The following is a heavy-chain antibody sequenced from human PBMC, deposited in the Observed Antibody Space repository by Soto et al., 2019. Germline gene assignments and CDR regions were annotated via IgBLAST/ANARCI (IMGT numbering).Heavy chain of an antibody. CDR3: ARGRASGSYYLLDY. CDR2: INPNSGNI. D-gene: IGHD3-10*01. Sequence: ASVEVSCEASGDTFTTYDINWVRQATGDGLEWMGWINPNSGNIGYAQRFQGRVTMTRDTAIRTAYMEVSSLRSDDTAVYYCARGRASGSYYLLDYWGHGPLVTVST. V-gene: IGHV1-8*01. CDR1: GDTFTTYD. J-gene: IGHJ4*01.